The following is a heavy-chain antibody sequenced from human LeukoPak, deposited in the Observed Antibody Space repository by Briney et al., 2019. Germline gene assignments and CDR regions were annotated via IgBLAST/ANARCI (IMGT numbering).Heavy chain of an antibody. CDR2: IYYSGST. D-gene: IGHD3-16*01. J-gene: IGHJ6*03. Sequence: NSAVTLSLTCTVSVGSIRSSSYYWGWIRQPPGKGLQWIGYIYYSGSTNYNPSLKSRVTISVDTSKNQFSLKLSSVTAADTAVYYCARETSQKGAHYMDVWGKGTTVTISS. CDR3: ARETSQKGAHYMDV. V-gene: IGHV4-61*01. CDR1: VGSIRSSSYY.